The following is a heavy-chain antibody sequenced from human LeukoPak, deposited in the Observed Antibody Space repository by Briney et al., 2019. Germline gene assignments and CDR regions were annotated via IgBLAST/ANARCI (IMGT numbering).Heavy chain of an antibody. CDR3: ARHLVAAAGNDY. CDR1: GGSLSGDY. CDR2: IYYSVST. D-gene: IGHD6-13*01. Sequence: SQTLSLTCTVSGGSLSGDYCSWIRQPPQKGLWWIGDIYYSVSTTYNPSPKSLVTISVDTSTNRCSLKLSSLTAAHTALCYCARHLVAAAGNDYWGQGTLVTVSS. V-gene: IGHV4-59*08. J-gene: IGHJ4*02.